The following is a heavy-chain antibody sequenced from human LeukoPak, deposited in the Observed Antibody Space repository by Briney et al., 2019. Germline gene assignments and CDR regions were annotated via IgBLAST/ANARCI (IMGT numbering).Heavy chain of an antibody. D-gene: IGHD5/OR15-5a*01. Sequence: ASVKVSCKASGYTFTSYDINWVRQATGQGLEWMGGIIPIFGTANYAQKFQGRVTITADESTSTAYMELSSLRSEDTAVYYCASVSYGMDVWGQGTTVTVSS. J-gene: IGHJ6*02. CDR3: ASVSYGMDV. V-gene: IGHV1-69*13. CDR1: GYTFTSYD. CDR2: IIPIFGTA.